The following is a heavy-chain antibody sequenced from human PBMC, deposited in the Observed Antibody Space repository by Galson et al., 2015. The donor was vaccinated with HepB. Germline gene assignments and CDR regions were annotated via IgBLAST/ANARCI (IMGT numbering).Heavy chain of an antibody. Sequence: SVKVSCKASGYTFTSYAIHWVRQAPGQRLEWMGWINAGNGNTKYSQKFQGRVTITRDTSATTAYMELSSLKSEDTAVYYCARGELWFGEGRYGMDVWGLGTTVTVSS. CDR1: GYTFTSYA. CDR2: INAGNGNT. J-gene: IGHJ6*02. D-gene: IGHD3-10*01. V-gene: IGHV1-3*01. CDR3: ARGELWFGEGRYGMDV.